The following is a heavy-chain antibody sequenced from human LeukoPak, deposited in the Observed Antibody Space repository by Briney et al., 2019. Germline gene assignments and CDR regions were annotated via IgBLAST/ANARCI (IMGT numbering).Heavy chain of an antibody. CDR1: GFTFSDYY. CDR3: VREAYDDFWSGSWRYYYYMDV. CDR2: ISSSGSTI. J-gene: IGHJ6*03. V-gene: IGHV3-11*04. Sequence: GGSLRLSCAASGFTFSDYYMSWIRQAPGKGLEWVSYISSSGSTIYYADSVKGRFTISRDNAKNSLYLQMSSLRAEDTAVYYCVREAYDDFWSGSWRYYYYMDVWGKGITVTVSS. D-gene: IGHD3-3*01.